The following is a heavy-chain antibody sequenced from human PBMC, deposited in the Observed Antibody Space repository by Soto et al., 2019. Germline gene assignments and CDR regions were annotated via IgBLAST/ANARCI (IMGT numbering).Heavy chain of an antibody. D-gene: IGHD2-21*02. CDR1: GGSVSSGSYY. CDR3: ARSHIVVVTAWDPDYYCYYGMDV. CDR2: IYYSGST. Sequence: ASETLSLTCTVSGGSVSSGSYYWSWIRQPPGKGLEWIGYIYYSGSTNYNPSLKSRVTISVDTSKNQFSLKLSSVTATDTAVYYCARSHIVVVTAWDPDYYCYYGMDVWGQGTMVTVSS. J-gene: IGHJ6*02. V-gene: IGHV4-61*01.